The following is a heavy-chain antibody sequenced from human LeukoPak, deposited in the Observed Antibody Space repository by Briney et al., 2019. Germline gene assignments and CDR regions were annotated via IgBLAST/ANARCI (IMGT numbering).Heavy chain of an antibody. D-gene: IGHD6-13*01. CDR2: ISGRGDST. J-gene: IGHJ4*02. Sequence: GGSLRLSCAASGFTFIAYAMSWVRQAPGKGLEWVSTISGRGDSTYYADSVKGRFTISRDNSKNTLYLQMNSLRAEDTAVYYCAKAEGAYSSSWYIPFDYWGQGTLVTVSS. CDR1: GFTFIAYA. CDR3: AKAEGAYSSSWYIPFDY. V-gene: IGHV3-23*01.